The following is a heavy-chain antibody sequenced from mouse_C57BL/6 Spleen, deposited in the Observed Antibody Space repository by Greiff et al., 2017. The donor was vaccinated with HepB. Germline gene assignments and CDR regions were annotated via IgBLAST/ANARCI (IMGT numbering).Heavy chain of an antibody. V-gene: IGHV1-54*01. Sequence: QVQLQQSGAELVRPGPSVKVSCKASGYAFTNYLIEWVKQRPGQGLEWIGVINPGSGGTNYNEKFKGKATLTADKSSSTAYMQLSSLTSEDSAVYFCARGMYYSNSWFAYWGQGTLVTVSA. J-gene: IGHJ3*01. CDR3: ARGMYYSNSWFAY. CDR2: INPGSGGT. CDR1: GYAFTNYL. D-gene: IGHD2-5*01.